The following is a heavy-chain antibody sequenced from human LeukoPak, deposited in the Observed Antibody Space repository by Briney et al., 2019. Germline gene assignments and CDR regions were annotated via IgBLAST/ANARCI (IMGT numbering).Heavy chain of an antibody. CDR2: IYTSGST. Sequence: SETLSLTCTVSGGSISSGSYYWSWIRQPAGKGLEWIGRIYTSGSTNYNPSLKSRVTISVDTSKNQFSLKLTSLTAADTAVYYCASYSGFGLYFVYWGQGSLVTVSS. J-gene: IGHJ4*02. CDR1: GGSISSGSYY. CDR3: ASYSGFGLYFVY. V-gene: IGHV4-61*02. D-gene: IGHD5-12*01.